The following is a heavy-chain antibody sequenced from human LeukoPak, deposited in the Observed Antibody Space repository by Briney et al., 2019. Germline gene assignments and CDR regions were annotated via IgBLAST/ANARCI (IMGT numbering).Heavy chain of an antibody. D-gene: IGHD3-10*01. Sequence: GGSLRLSCAASGFSFNNFAMTWVRQAPGKGLEWVAVIWYDGSNKYYADSVKGRFTISRDNSKNTLYLQMNSLRAEDTAVYYCARDQYYGSGTYYFDYWGQGTLVTVSS. CDR3: ARDQYYGSGTYYFDY. V-gene: IGHV3-33*08. J-gene: IGHJ4*02. CDR2: IWYDGSNK. CDR1: GFSFNNFA.